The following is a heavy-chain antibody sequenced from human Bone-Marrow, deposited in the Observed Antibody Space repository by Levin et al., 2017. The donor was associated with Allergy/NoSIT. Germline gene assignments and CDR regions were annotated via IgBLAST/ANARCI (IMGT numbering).Heavy chain of an antibody. V-gene: IGHV4-34*01. Sequence: PSETLSLTCAVYGGSFSGYYWSWIRQPPGKGLEWIGEINHSGSTNYNPSLKSRVTISVDTSKNQFSLKLSSVTAADTAVYYCARGLDYYDSSGYPVGYYFDYWGQGTLVTVSS. D-gene: IGHD3-22*01. CDR1: GGSFSGYY. CDR3: ARGLDYYDSSGYPVGYYFDY. CDR2: INHSGST. J-gene: IGHJ4*02.